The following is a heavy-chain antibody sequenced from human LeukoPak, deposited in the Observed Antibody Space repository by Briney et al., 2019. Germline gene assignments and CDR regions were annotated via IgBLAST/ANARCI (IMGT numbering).Heavy chain of an antibody. CDR3: VRGVRGNYDY. Sequence: GGSLRLSCADSGFTLSDYTMACVRQAPGKGLEWVSSISSSGNTYYADSVKGRFTISRDNSKNTLYLQMNSLRAEDTAVYYCVRGVRGNYDYWGQGTLVTVSS. D-gene: IGHD3-16*01. V-gene: IGHV3-23*01. J-gene: IGHJ4*02. CDR1: GFTLSDYT. CDR2: ISSSGNT.